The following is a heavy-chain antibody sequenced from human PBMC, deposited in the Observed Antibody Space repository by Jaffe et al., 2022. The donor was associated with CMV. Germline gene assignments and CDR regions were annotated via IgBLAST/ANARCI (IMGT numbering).Heavy chain of an antibody. J-gene: IGHJ6*03. CDR2: ISGSGGST. V-gene: IGHV3-23*04. CDR3: AKAYPEGVGSVYYYYMDV. Sequence: EVQLVESGGGLVQPGGSLRLSCAASGFTFSSYAMSWVRQAPGKGLEWVSAISGSGGSTYYADSVKGRFTISRDNSKNTLYLQMNSLRAEDTAVYYCAKAYPEGVGSVYYYYMDVWGKGTTVTVSS. D-gene: IGHD2-2*02. CDR1: GFTFSSYA.